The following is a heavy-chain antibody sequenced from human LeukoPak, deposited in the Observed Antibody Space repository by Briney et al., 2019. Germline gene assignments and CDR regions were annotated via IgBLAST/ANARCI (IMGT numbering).Heavy chain of an antibody. D-gene: IGHD3-3*01. CDR1: GGSISSGSYY. J-gene: IGHJ4*02. V-gene: IGHV4-61*02. CDR3: AREEPPLRSLVD. Sequence: PSETLSLTCTVSGGSISSGSYYWSWIWQPAGKGLEWIGRIYTSGSTNYNPSLKSRVTISVDTSKNQFSLKLSSVTAADTAVYYCAREEPPLRSLVDWGQGTLVTVSS. CDR2: IYTSGST.